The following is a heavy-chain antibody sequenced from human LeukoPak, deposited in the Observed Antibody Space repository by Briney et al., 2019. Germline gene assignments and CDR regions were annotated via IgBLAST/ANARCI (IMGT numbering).Heavy chain of an antibody. CDR1: GGSFSGYY. Sequence: SETLSLTCVFYGGSFSGYYWSWIRQPPGKGLQWIGEINHSGSTKYNPSLNSRVTISVDTSKNQFSLKLSSVTAADTAVYYCARSQGPDAFDIWGQGTMVTVSS. J-gene: IGHJ3*02. CDR2: INHSGST. V-gene: IGHV4-34*01. CDR3: ARSQGPDAFDI.